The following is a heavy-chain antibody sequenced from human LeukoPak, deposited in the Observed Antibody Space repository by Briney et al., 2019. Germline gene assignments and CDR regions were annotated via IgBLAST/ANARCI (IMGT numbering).Heavy chain of an antibody. CDR3: ARGGDTAMVPARSFDY. Sequence: ASVKVSCKASGYTFTSYGISWVRQAPGQGLEWMGWISAYNGNTNYAQKLQGRVTMTTDTSTSTAYMELRSLRSDDTAVYYCARGGDTAMVPARSFDYWGQGTLVTVSS. CDR1: GYTFTSYG. V-gene: IGHV1-18*01. CDR2: ISAYNGNT. J-gene: IGHJ4*02. D-gene: IGHD5-18*01.